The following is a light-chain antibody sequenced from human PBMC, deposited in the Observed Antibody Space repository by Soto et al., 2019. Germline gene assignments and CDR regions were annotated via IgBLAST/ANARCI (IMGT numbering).Light chain of an antibody. V-gene: IGKV1-39*01. CDR2: VAS. J-gene: IGKJ1*01. CDR1: RYIRTA. CDR3: QQSYSTPPWT. Sequence: DIPMTQSPSSLSASVGDRVTITCRASRYIRTALSWYQHRPGQAPKVLICVASSLQSGVPSRFSGSGYGTDFTLTISSLQPEDFATYFCQQSYSTPPWTFGQGTKVDIK.